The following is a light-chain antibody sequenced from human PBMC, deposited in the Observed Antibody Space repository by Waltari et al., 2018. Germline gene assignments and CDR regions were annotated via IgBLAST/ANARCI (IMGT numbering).Light chain of an antibody. CDR1: QSDGTA. CDR2: DAS. J-gene: IGKJ1*01. CDR3: QQRSTWWT. V-gene: IGKV3-11*01. Sequence: IVLTKSPVTLSLSPGDSATLPCRASQSDGTALAWYQQRPGQPPILLIFDASKRAPGIPARFSGSGSETDFTLTISNLEPEDFAVYYCQQRSTWWTFGQGTRVEIK.